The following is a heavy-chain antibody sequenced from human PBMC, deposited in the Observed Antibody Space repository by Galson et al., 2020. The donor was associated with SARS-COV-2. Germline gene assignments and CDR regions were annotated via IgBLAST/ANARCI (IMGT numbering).Heavy chain of an antibody. J-gene: IGHJ5*02. CDR2: IDWDDDK. CDR3: ARTHYDIVTGRNWFDP. Sequence: SGPTLVKPTQTLTLTCTFSGFSLSTSGMCVSWIRQPPGKALEWLALIDWDDDKYYSTSLKTRLTISKDTSKNQVVLTMTNMDPVDTATYYWARTHYDIVTGRNWFDPWGQGTLVTVSS. D-gene: IGHD3-9*01. CDR1: GFSLSTSGMC. V-gene: IGHV2-70*01.